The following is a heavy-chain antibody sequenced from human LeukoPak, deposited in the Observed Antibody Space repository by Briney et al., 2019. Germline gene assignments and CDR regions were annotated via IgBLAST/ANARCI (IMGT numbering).Heavy chain of an antibody. V-gene: IGHV3-21*06. CDR1: GFTFSSYG. J-gene: IGHJ4*02. D-gene: IGHD5-24*01. CDR3: AGGRERDGYSIDY. Sequence: PGGSLRLSCAASGFTFSSYGINWVRQVPGKGLEWVSSISSSSSYIYYADSVKGRFTISRDNAKNSLYLQMNSLRAEDTAVYYCAGGRERDGYSIDYWGQGTLVTVSS. CDR2: ISSSSSYI.